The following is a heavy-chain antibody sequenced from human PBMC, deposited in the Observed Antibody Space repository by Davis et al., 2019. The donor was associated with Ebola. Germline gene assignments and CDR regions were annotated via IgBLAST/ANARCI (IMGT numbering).Heavy chain of an antibody. CDR3: AVMVYARGFDY. V-gene: IGHV4-61*01. CDR2: IYYSGST. Sequence: MPGGSLRLSCTVSGGSVNSGSYYWTWIRQPPGKGLEWIGFIYYSGSTHYNPSLKSRVTISVDTSKNQFSLKLSSVTAADTAVYYCAVMVYARGFDYWGQGTLVTVSS. CDR1: GGSVNSGSYY. J-gene: IGHJ4*02. D-gene: IGHD2-8*01.